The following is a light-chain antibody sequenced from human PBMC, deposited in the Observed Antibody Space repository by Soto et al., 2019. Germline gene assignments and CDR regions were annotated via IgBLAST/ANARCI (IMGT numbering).Light chain of an antibody. CDR2: GAS. J-gene: IGKJ5*01. Sequence: EIVMKQSPATLSVSPGERATLSCRASQSVGSNLAWYHQKPGQAPSLLIYGASTRATGIPARFSGSGSGTEFTLTISGLQSEDFAVYYCQQYNNWPITFGQGRLLEIK. CDR3: QQYNNWPIT. V-gene: IGKV3-15*01. CDR1: QSVGSN.